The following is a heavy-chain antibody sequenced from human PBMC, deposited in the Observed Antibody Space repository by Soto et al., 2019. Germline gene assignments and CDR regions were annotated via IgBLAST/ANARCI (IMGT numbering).Heavy chain of an antibody. CDR3: TRERAVTRTIDY. CDR2: IKSDGSA. Sequence: GGSLRLSCVASGLTFSNYWMHWVRQAPGKGLVWVSRIKSDGSASXXDSVKGRXXISRDSAKNMLDLQMXLLRVEDTAVYYCTRERAVTRTIDYWGLG. D-gene: IGHD6-19*01. V-gene: IGHV3-74*01. J-gene: IGHJ4*02. CDR1: GLTFSNYW.